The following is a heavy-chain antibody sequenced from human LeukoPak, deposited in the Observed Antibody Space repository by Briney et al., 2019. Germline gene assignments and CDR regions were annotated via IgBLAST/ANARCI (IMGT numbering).Heavy chain of an antibody. V-gene: IGHV4-59*01. CDR2: IYYSGGT. D-gene: IGHD1-26*01. CDR3: ASRAPSGSYLDYYYMDV. J-gene: IGHJ6*03. CDR1: GGSISSYY. Sequence: ASETLSLTCTVSGGSISSYYGSWIRQPPGKGLEWIGYIYYSGGTNYNPSLKSRVTISVDTSKNQFSLKLSSVTAEDTAVYYCASRAPSGSYLDYYYMDVWGKGTTVTVSS.